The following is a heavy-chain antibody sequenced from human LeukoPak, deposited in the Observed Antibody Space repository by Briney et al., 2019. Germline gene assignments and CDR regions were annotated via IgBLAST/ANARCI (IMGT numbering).Heavy chain of an antibody. CDR3: ASAYTYVRLGDH. CDR1: GLSFSNYW. D-gene: IGHD3-10*02. J-gene: IGHJ4*02. Sequence: GGSLRLSCAVSGLSFSNYWMHWVGQAPGKGLVWVARTNLHGTAVDYADPVKGRFTISRDNSKNMLFLQMNSLRVEDTAVYYCASAYTYVRLGDHWGQGTLVTVSP. CDR2: TNLHGTAV. V-gene: IGHV3-74*01.